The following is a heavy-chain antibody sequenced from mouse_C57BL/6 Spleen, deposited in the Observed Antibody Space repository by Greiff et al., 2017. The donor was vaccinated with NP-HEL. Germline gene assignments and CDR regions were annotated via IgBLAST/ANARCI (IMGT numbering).Heavy chain of an antibody. D-gene: IGHD4-1*01. CDR1: GYTFTDYE. J-gene: IGHJ2*01. Sequence: QVTLKESGAELVRPGASVTLSCKASGYTFTDYEMHWVKQTPVHGLEWIGAIDPETGGTAYNQKFKGKAILTADKSSSTAYMELRSLTSEDSAVYYCTRRNWDDYWGQGTTLTVSS. V-gene: IGHV1-15*01. CDR2: IDPETGGT. CDR3: TRRNWDDY.